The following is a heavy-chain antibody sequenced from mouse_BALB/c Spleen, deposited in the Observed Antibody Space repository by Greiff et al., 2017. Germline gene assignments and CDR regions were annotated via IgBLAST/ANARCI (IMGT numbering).Heavy chain of an antibody. D-gene: IGHD2-4*01. Sequence: VQLQQSGAELVRPGTSVKVSCKASGYAFTNYLIEWVKQRPGQGLEWIGVINPGSGGTNYNEKFKGKATLTADKSSSTAYMQLSSLTSDDSAVYFCARSSYYDYDDGFAYWGQGTLVTVSA. CDR1: GYAFTNYL. V-gene: IGHV1-54*01. CDR2: INPGSGGT. CDR3: ARSSYYDYDDGFAY. J-gene: IGHJ3*01.